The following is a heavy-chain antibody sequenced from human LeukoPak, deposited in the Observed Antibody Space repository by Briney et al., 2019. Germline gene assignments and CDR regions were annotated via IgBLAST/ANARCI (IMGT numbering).Heavy chain of an antibody. J-gene: IGHJ6*03. CDR2: ISAYNGNT. Sequence: GASVTVSCKASGYTFTSYGISWVRQAPGQGLEWMGWISAYNGNTNYAQKLQGRVTMTTDTSTSTAYMELRSLRSDDTAVYYCARERKIAPLRYFAQANYMDVWGKGTTVTVSS. V-gene: IGHV1-18*01. D-gene: IGHD3-9*01. CDR3: ARERKIAPLRYFAQANYMDV. CDR1: GYTFTSYG.